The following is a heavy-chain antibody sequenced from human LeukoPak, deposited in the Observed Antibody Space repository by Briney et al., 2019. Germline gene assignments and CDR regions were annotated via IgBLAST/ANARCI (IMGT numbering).Heavy chain of an antibody. CDR2: ISGGGGST. J-gene: IGHJ4*02. CDR3: ARGTKTTAY. Sequence: PGGSLRLSYAASGFSFSSYGMSWVRQAPGKGLEWVSSISGGGGSTFYADSVKGRFTISRDNAKNTLYLQMNSLRAEDTAVYYCARGTKTTAYWGQGTLVTVSS. D-gene: IGHD4-11*01. CDR1: GFSFSSYG. V-gene: IGHV3-23*01.